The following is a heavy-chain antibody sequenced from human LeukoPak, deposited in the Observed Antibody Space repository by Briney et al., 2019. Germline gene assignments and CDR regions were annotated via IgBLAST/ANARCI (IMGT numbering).Heavy chain of an antibody. CDR1: GGSISYYY. J-gene: IGHJ6*03. Sequence: SETLSLTCTVPGGSISYYYWSWIRQTPGKGLEWIGYIYNSGSTHYTPSLKSRVTISVDTSKNQFSLKLTSVTAADTAIYYCARVGGWPNYYYYYMDVWGKGTTVTVSS. CDR2: IYNSGST. CDR3: ARVGGWPNYYYYYMDV. V-gene: IGHV4-59*01. D-gene: IGHD6-19*01.